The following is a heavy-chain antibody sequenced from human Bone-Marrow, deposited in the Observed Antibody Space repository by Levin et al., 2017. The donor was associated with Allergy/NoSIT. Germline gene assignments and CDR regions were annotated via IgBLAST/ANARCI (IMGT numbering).Heavy chain of an antibody. CDR2: IYSGGTT. CDR1: GFSVSDNY. J-gene: IGHJ6*03. D-gene: IGHD3-9*01. V-gene: IGHV3-53*01. Sequence: PGGSLRLSCAASGFSVSDNYMSWVRQAPGKGLEWVSIIYSGGTTYYAESVKGRFTISRDNSKNTLFLQMDSLRAEDMAVYYCARNERDEYNDILTGYRYNYYYMEVWGKGTAVTVSS. CDR3: ARNERDEYNDILTGYRYNYYYMEV.